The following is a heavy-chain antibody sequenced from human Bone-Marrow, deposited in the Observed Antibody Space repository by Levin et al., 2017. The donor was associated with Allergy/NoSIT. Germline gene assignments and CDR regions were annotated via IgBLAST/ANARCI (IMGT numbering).Heavy chain of an antibody. CDR2: ISYEGHNK. CDR1: GFTFSNYA. D-gene: IGHD3-10*01. CDR3: ARDVGASGGSYGMDV. V-gene: IGHV3-30*04. J-gene: IGHJ6*02. Sequence: GESLKISCSGSGFTFSNYAMHWARQSPGKGLEWVALISYEGHNKYYADSVKGRLTISRDDSQKTVSLQMTSLRGEDTAVYYCARDVGASGGSYGMDVWGQGTTVIVSS.